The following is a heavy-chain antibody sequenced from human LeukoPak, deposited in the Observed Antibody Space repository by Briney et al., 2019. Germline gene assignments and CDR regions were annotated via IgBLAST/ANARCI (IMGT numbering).Heavy chain of an antibody. CDR3: ARRNTFGGVIVDDY. CDR2: ISYDGSNK. V-gene: IGHV3-30-3*01. CDR1: GFTFSSYA. Sequence: PGRSLRLSCAASGFTFSSYAMHWVRQAPGKGLEWVAVISYDGSNKYYADSVKGRFTISRDNSKNTLYLQMNSLRAEDTAVYYCARRNTFGGVIVDDYWGQGTLVTVSS. D-gene: IGHD3-16*02. J-gene: IGHJ4*02.